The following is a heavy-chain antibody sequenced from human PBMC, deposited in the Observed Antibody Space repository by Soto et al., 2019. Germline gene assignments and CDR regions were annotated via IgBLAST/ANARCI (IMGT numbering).Heavy chain of an antibody. CDR2: ISGSGGST. CDR3: AKARGAARGVAWYGMDV. CDR1: GFTFSSYA. Sequence: EVQLLESGGGLVQPGGSVRLSCTASGFTFSSYAMSWVRQAPGKGLEWVSAISGSGGSTYYADSVKGRFTISRDNSKNPPYLQMHSLKAEDTAVYHCAKARGAARGVAWYGMDVWGQGTTVTVCS. V-gene: IGHV3-23*01. D-gene: IGHD6-6*01. J-gene: IGHJ6*02.